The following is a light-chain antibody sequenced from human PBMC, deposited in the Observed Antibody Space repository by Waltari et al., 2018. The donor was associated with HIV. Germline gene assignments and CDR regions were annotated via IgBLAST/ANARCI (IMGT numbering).Light chain of an antibody. Sequence: DILMTQSPLSLPVTPGESASIPSRSSQSLLHSDGNNHVDWYLQKPGQSPQLLIYLSSNRASGVPDRFSGSGSGTDFTLKISRVEAEDVGVYYCMQSLQTLYSFGQGTKLEIK. J-gene: IGKJ2*01. CDR3: MQSLQTLYS. CDR1: QSLLHSDGNNH. CDR2: LSS. V-gene: IGKV2-28*01.